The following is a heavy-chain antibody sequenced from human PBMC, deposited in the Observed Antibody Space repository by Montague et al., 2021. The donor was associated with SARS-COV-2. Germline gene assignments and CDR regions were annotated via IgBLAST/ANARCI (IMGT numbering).Heavy chain of an antibody. D-gene: IGHD3-9*01. V-gene: IGHV4-39*01. J-gene: IGHJ3*02. CDR3: ATYYDMLTGYYIDAFDI. Sequence: SETLSLTCTVSGGSISSSSYYWGWIRQPPGKGLEWIGSIYYSGSTYYNPSLKSRVTIYVDTSKNQFSLKLSSVTAADTAEYYCATYYDMLTGYYIDAFDIWGQGTMVTVSS. CDR2: IYYSGST. CDR1: GGSISSSSYY.